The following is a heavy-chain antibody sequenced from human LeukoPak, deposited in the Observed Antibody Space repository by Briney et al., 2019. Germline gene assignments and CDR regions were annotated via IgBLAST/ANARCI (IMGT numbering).Heavy chain of an antibody. CDR3: ARGRGTVAIDY. V-gene: IGHV4-34*01. J-gene: IGHJ4*02. Sequence: SETLSLTCAVYGESFSGYDWTWLRQPPGKGLEWIGEINHSGSTNYNPSLKSRVTVSVDTSKNQFSLKLTSVTAADTAVYYCARGRGTVAIDYWGQGTLVTVSS. D-gene: IGHD5-12*01. CDR1: GESFSGYD. CDR2: INHSGST.